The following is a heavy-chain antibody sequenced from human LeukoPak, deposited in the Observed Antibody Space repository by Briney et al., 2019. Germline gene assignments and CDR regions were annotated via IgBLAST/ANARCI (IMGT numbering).Heavy chain of an antibody. CDR2: TNHSGST. V-gene: IGHV4-34*01. J-gene: IGHJ6*02. D-gene: IGHD2-2*01. CDR1: GGSFSGYY. Sequence: ASETLSLTCAVYGGSFSGYYWSWIRQPPGKGLEWIGETNHSGSTNYNPSLKSRVTISVDTSKNQFSLKLSSVTAADTAVYYCARGRCSSTSCYGYYYYYGMDVWGQGTTVTVSS. CDR3: ARGRCSSTSCYGYYYYYGMDV.